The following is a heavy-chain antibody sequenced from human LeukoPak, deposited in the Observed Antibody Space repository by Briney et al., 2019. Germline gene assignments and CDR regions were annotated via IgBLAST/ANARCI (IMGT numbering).Heavy chain of an antibody. CDR2: INWNGGST. Sequence: GGSLRLSCAASGFTFDDYGMSWVRQAPGKGLEWVSGINWNGGSTGYADSVKGRFTISRDNAKNSLYLQMNSLRAEDTVLYYCARDDFWSGYYKSYYYYYMDVWGKGTTVTVSS. D-gene: IGHD3-3*01. CDR1: GFTFDDYG. J-gene: IGHJ6*03. CDR3: ARDDFWSGYYKSYYYYYMDV. V-gene: IGHV3-20*04.